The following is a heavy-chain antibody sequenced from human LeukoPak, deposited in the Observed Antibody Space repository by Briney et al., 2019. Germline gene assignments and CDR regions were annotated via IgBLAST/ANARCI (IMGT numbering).Heavy chain of an antibody. J-gene: IGHJ4*02. CDR2: ISSDGVTT. CDR3: ARGNLFYFDY. Sequence: GGSLRLSCAASGFTFSSYAMHWVRQAPGKGLEYVSAISSDGVTTYYANSVKGGFTISRDNSKNTLYLQVGSLRVEDVAVYYCARGNLFYFDYWGQGTLVTVSS. V-gene: IGHV3-64*01. CDR1: GFTFSSYA.